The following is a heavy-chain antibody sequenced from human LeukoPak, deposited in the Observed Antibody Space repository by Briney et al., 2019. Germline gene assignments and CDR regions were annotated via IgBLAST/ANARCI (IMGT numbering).Heavy chain of an antibody. J-gene: IGHJ4*02. Sequence: GGSLRLSCAASGFTFSSYAMSWVRQAPGKGLEWVSAISGSGGSTYYADSVKGRFTISRDNSKNTLYLQMNSLRAEDTAVYYCANGLGDFWSGYTCFDYWGQGTLVTVSS. D-gene: IGHD3-3*01. CDR1: GFTFSSYA. CDR2: ISGSGGST. V-gene: IGHV3-23*01. CDR3: ANGLGDFWSGYTCFDY.